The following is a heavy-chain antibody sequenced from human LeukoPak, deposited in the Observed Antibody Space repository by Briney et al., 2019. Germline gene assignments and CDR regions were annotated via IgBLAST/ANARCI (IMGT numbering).Heavy chain of an antibody. CDR3: EKEGYSSDPYYFDY. D-gene: IGHD6-19*01. CDR1: GFTFSSYA. CDR2: ISGSGAGT. J-gene: IGHJ4*02. Sequence: PGGSLRLSCAASGFTFSSYAMSWVRQAPGKGLEWVSAISGSGAGTYYADSVKGRFTIYRDNSKNTLYLQMNSLRAEDTAVFYCEKEGYSSDPYYFDYWGQGTLVTVSS. V-gene: IGHV3-23*01.